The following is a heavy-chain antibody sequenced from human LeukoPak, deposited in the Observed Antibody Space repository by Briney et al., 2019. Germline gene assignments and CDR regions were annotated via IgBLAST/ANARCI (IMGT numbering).Heavy chain of an antibody. Sequence: SETLSLTCTVSGGSISSNYWSWIRQSPGKGLEWIGYIYNSGSTNYNPSLKSRVTISVDTSKNQFSLKLSSVTAADTAVYYCASELSPDIVVVPAARLIDYWGQGTLVTVSS. J-gene: IGHJ4*02. CDR1: GGSISSNY. CDR2: IYNSGST. CDR3: ASELSPDIVVVPAARLIDY. V-gene: IGHV4-59*08. D-gene: IGHD2-2*01.